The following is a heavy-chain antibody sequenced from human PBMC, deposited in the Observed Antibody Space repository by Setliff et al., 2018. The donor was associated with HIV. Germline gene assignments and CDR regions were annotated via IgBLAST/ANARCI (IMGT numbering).Heavy chain of an antibody. CDR2: INPGGTT. D-gene: IGHD4-17*01. V-gene: IGHV4-34*01. Sequence: KTSETLSLTCAVYGGSFSGYYWSWIRQPPGKGLEWIGEINPGGTTNYNPSLQSRVTMSVDTSKNQLSLKVTSVTAADTAVYYCVRPRGDYGDDGMFFDYWGQGTLVTVSS. J-gene: IGHJ4*02. CDR1: GGSFSGYY. CDR3: VRPRGDYGDDGMFFDY.